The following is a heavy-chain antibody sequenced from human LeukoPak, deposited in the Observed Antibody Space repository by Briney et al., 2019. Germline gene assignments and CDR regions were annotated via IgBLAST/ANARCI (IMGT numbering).Heavy chain of an antibody. Sequence: ASVKVSCKASGYTFTSYGISWARQAPGQGLEWMGWISAYNGNTNYAQKLQGRVTMTTDTSTSTACMELRSLRSDDTAVYYCARDDYDILTGYYFGLDYWGQGTLVTVSS. D-gene: IGHD3-9*01. CDR1: GYTFTSYG. V-gene: IGHV1-18*04. CDR3: ARDDYDILTGYYFGLDY. CDR2: ISAYNGNT. J-gene: IGHJ4*02.